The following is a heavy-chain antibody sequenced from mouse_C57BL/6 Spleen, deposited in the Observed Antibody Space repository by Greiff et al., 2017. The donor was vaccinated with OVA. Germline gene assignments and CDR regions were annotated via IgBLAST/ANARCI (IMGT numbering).Heavy chain of an antibody. CDR3: ARQEKLLYYFDY. V-gene: IGHV5-6*01. D-gene: IGHD1-3*01. CDR2: ISSGGSYT. Sequence: EVKLMESGGDLVKPGGSLKLSCAASGFTFSSYGMSWVRQTPDKRLEWVATISSGGSYTYYPDSVKGRFTISRDNAKNTLYLHMSSLKSEDTAMYYCARQEKLLYYFDYWGQGTTLTVSS. J-gene: IGHJ2*01. CDR1: GFTFSSYG.